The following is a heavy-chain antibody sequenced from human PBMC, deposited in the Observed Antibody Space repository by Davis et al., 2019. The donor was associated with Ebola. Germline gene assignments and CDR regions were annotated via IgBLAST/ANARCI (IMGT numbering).Heavy chain of an antibody. CDR2: IRYDGSNQ. V-gene: IGHV3-30*02. Sequence: GESLKISCTASGFTFGDYAMSWFRQAPGKGLEWVAFIRYDGSNQFYADSVNGRISVSRDNSKNTLSLQMNSLRPEDTAVYYCAKDWNPYGDAFDIWGQGTLVTVS. D-gene: IGHD1-1*01. CDR1: GFTFGDYA. J-gene: IGHJ3*02. CDR3: AKDWNPYGDAFDI.